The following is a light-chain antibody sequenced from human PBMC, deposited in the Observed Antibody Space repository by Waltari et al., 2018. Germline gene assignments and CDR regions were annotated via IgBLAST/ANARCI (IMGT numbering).Light chain of an antibody. V-gene: IGKV3-20*01. Sequence: EIVLTQSPGTLSLSPGERATLSCRASQSVSNNYLAWYRQEPGQPPRLLIFDASSKATGIPDRFSGSGSGTDFTLTISRLEPEDFAVYYCQQYGSFPYTFGQGTKLE. CDR1: QSVSNNY. CDR2: DAS. CDR3: QQYGSFPYT. J-gene: IGKJ2*01.